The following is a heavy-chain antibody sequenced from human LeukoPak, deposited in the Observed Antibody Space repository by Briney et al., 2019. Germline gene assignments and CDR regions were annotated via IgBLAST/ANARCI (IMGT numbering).Heavy chain of an antibody. CDR2: IWYGGSNK. Sequence: PGGSLRLSCAATGFTFSNYVMHGVGQAPGKGLEGVAVIWYGGSNKYYVGSVKGRFIISRDNSKNTLYLQINSLRAEGGAGCYCSRDISGYYYFDYWGQGTLVTVSS. D-gene: IGHD3-22*01. J-gene: IGHJ4*02. V-gene: IGHV3-33*01. CDR3: SRDISGYYYFDY. CDR1: GFTFSNYV.